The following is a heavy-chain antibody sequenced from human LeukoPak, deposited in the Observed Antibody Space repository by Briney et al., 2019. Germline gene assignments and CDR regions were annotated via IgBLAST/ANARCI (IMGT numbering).Heavy chain of an antibody. D-gene: IGHD5-24*01. Sequence: KTSETLSLTCTVSGYSISSGYYWGWIRQPPGKGLEWIGTIYHSGTTYYNPSLKSRVTMSVDTSKNQFSLKLSSVTAADTAVYYCASVLRDGYLFYFDYWGQGTLVTVSS. CDR3: ASVLRDGYLFYFDY. J-gene: IGHJ4*02. V-gene: IGHV4-38-2*02. CDR1: GYSISSGYY. CDR2: IYHSGTT.